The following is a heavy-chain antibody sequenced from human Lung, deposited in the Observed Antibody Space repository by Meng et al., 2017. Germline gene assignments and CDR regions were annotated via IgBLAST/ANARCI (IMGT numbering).Heavy chain of an antibody. CDR2: ISYDGSNK. V-gene: IGHV3-30*01. CDR3: ASGLDLFDY. Sequence: GPVGGSGGGVVQPGRSLRLSCAASGFNFSSYAMHWVRQAPGKGLEWVAVISYDGSNKYYADSVKGRFTISRDNSKNTLYLQMNSLRAEDTAVYYCASGLDLFDYWGQGTLVTVSS. CDR1: GFNFSSYA. J-gene: IGHJ4*02. D-gene: IGHD6-19*01.